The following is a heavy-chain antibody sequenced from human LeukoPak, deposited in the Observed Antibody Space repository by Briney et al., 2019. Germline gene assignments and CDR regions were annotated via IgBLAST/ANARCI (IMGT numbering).Heavy chain of an antibody. CDR1: GFTFSSYS. J-gene: IGHJ6*02. CDR2: ISNGGATK. CDR3: AIPPLSGSGSSRPLAGMDV. V-gene: IGHV3-48*04. D-gene: IGHD3-10*01. Sequence: QPGGSLRLSCAASGFTFSSYSMNWVRQAPGKGLEWVSYISNGGATKSYADSVKGRFTISRDNARNSLYLQMNSLRAEDTAVYYCAIPPLSGSGSSRPLAGMDVWGQGTTVTVSS.